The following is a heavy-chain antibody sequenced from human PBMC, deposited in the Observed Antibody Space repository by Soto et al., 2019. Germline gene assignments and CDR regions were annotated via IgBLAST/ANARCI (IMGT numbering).Heavy chain of an antibody. Sequence: GGSLRLSCAASGFTFSSYAMHWVRQAPGKGLEWVAVISYDGSNKYYADSVKGRFTISRDNSKNTLYLQMNSLRAEDTAVYYCARSWRGLGFDYWGQGTLVTVSS. CDR2: ISYDGSNK. CDR3: ARSWRGLGFDY. D-gene: IGHD3-10*01. V-gene: IGHV3-30-3*01. CDR1: GFTFSSYA. J-gene: IGHJ4*02.